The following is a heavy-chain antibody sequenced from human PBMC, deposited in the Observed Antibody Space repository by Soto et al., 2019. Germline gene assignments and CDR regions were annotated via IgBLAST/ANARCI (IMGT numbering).Heavy chain of an antibody. CDR2: INHSGST. CDR1: GGSFSGYY. D-gene: IGHD6-13*01. J-gene: IGHJ5*02. V-gene: IGHV4-34*01. Sequence: SETLSLTCAVYGGSFSGYYWSWIRQPPGKGLEWIGEINHSGSTNYNPSLKSRVTISVDTSKNQFSLKLSSVTAADTAVYYCARGAYILQWQRLVSRAPWFDPWGQGTLVTVSS. CDR3: ARGAYILQWQRLVSRAPWFDP.